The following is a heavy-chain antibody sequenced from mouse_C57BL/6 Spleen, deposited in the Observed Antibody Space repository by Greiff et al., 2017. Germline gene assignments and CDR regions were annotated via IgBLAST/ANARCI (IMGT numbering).Heavy chain of an antibody. Sequence: VQLQESGAELARPGASVKLSCKASGYTFTSYGISWVKQRTGQGLEWIGEIYPRSGNTYYNEKFKGKATLTADKSSSTAYMELRSLTSEDSAVYFCARRDLGAMDYWGQGTSVTVSS. V-gene: IGHV1-81*01. CDR1: GYTFTSYG. J-gene: IGHJ4*01. CDR3: ARRDLGAMDY. CDR2: IYPRSGNT.